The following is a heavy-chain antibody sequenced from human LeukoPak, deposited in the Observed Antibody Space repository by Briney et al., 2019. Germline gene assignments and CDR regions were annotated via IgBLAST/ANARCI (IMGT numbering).Heavy chain of an antibody. CDR2: IYYSGST. J-gene: IGHJ3*02. D-gene: IGHD2-15*01. CDR1: GGSISSSSYY. CDR3: ARVVSYCSGGSCYPRHAFDI. Sequence: SETLSLTCTVSGGSISSSSYYWGWIRQPPGKGLEWIGSIYYSGSTYYNPSLKSRVTISVDTSKNQFSLKLSSVTAADTAVYYCARVVSYCSGGSCYPRHAFDIWGQGTMVTVSS. V-gene: IGHV4-39*07.